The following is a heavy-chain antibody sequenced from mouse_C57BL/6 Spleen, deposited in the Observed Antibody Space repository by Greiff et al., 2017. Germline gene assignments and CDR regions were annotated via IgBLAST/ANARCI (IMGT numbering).Heavy chain of an antibody. CDR2: IDPYSGGT. CDR3: ARGLLLNYDAMDY. D-gene: IGHD2-3*01. V-gene: IGHV1-72*01. Sequence: QVQLQQPGAELVKPGASVKLSCKASGYTFTSYWMHWVKQRPGRGLEWIGRIDPYSGGTKYNEKFKSKATLTVDKPSSPAYMQLRSLTSEDSAVDYCARGLLLNYDAMDYWGQGTSVTVSS. J-gene: IGHJ4*01. CDR1: GYTFTSYW.